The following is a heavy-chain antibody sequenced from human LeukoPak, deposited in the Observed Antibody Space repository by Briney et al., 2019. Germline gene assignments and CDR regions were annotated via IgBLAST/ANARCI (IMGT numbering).Heavy chain of an antibody. J-gene: IGHJ4*02. CDR2: ISYDGSNK. V-gene: IGHV3-30-3*02. Sequence: GGSLRLSCAASGFTFSSYAMHWVRQAPGKGLEWVAVISYDGSNKYYADSVKGRFTISRDNSKNTLYLQMNSLRAEDTAVYYCAKTPIVGATKGGLDYWGQGTLVTVSS. D-gene: IGHD1-26*01. CDR1: GFTFSSYA. CDR3: AKTPIVGATKGGLDY.